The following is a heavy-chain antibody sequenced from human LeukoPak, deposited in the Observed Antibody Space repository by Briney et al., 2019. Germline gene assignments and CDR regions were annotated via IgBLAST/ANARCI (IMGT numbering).Heavy chain of an antibody. CDR3: ARERVVPNAFDY. Sequence: SVKVSCKASGGTFSSYAISWVRQAPGQGLEWMGGIIPIFGTANYAQKFQGRVTITADKSTSTAYMELSSLRSEDTAVYYCARERVVPNAFDYWGQGTLVTVSS. J-gene: IGHJ4*02. D-gene: IGHD3-3*01. V-gene: IGHV1-69*06. CDR1: GGTFSSYA. CDR2: IIPIFGTA.